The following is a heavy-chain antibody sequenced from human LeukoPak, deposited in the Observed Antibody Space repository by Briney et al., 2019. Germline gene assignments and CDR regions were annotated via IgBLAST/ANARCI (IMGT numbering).Heavy chain of an antibody. CDR1: GYSFTTYW. V-gene: IGHV5-51*06. CDR2: LYPRDSDT. J-gene: IGHJ3*02. D-gene: IGHD1-14*01. Sequence: GESLKISCKGSGYSFTTYWIGWVRQMPGKGLEWLGILYPRDSDTRYSPSFQGQVTISADKSVGTAYLQWSSPKASDTAMYYCARSSGTYSDAFDIWGQGTMVTVSS. CDR3: ARSSGTYSDAFDI.